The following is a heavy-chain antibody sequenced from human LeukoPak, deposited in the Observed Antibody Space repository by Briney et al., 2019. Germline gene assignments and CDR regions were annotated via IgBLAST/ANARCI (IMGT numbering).Heavy chain of an antibody. Sequence: AETLSLSCAVYGGSFSGYYWSWIRQPPGKGLEWVGEINHSGSTNYNPSLKSRVTISVDTSKNQFSLKLSSVTAADTAVYYCARPSAIAAAGGVDYWGQGTLVTVSS. CDR1: GGSFSGYY. CDR3: ARPSAIAAAGGVDY. CDR2: INHSGST. J-gene: IGHJ4*02. V-gene: IGHV4-34*01. D-gene: IGHD6-13*01.